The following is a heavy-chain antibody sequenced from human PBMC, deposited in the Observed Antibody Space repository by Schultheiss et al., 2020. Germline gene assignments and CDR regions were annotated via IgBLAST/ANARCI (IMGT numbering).Heavy chain of an antibody. CDR2: INHSGST. D-gene: IGHD4-11*01. CDR1: GGSFSGYY. CDR3: ARVNGDYSTHYYYYMDV. V-gene: IGHV4-34*01. J-gene: IGHJ6*03. Sequence: SQTLSLTCAVYGGSFSGYYWSWIRQPPGKGLEWIGEINHSGSTNYNPSLKSRVTISVDTSKNQFSLKLSSVTAADTAVYYCARVNGDYSTHYYYYMDVWGKGTTVTVSS.